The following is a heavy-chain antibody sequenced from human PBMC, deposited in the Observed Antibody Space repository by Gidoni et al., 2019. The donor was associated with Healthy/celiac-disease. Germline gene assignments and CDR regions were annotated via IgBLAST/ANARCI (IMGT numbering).Heavy chain of an antibody. V-gene: IGHV3-23*01. CDR3: AKSVVYGSGRGEDYYYGMDV. J-gene: IGHJ6*02. D-gene: IGHD3-10*01. CDR1: GFTFSSYA. CDR2: ISGSCGST. Sequence: EVQLLESGGGLVQPGGSLRLSCAASGFTFSSYAMSWVRQAPGQGLEWVSAISGSCGSTYYADSVKGRFTISRYNSKNTLYLQMNSLRAEDTAVYYCAKSVVYGSGRGEDYYYGMDVWGQGTTVTVSS.